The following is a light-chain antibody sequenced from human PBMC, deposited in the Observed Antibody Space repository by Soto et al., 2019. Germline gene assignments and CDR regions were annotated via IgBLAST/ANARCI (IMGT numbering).Light chain of an antibody. CDR2: EVS. J-gene: IGLJ1*01. Sequence: QSVLTQPPSASGSPGQSVTISCTGTSSDVGGYNYVSWYQQHPGKAPKLMIYEVSKRPSGDPDRFSGSKSGNTASLTVSGLQAEDEADYYCSSYAGSNLYVFGTGTKVTVL. CDR3: SSYAGSNLYV. V-gene: IGLV2-8*01. CDR1: SSDVGGYNY.